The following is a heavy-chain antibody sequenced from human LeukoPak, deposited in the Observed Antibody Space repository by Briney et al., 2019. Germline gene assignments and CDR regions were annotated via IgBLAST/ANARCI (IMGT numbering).Heavy chain of an antibody. V-gene: IGHV1-18*01. D-gene: IGHD5-18*01. CDR1: GYTFTSYG. J-gene: IGHJ4*02. CDR2: ISAYNGNT. CDR3: ATSVIDTAMVDFNYLDY. Sequence: ASVKVSCKASGYTFTSYGISWVRQAPGQGLEWMGWISAYNGNTNYAQKLQGRVTMTTDTSTSTAYMELRSPRSDDTAVYYCATSVIDTAMVDFNYLDYWGQGTLVTVSS.